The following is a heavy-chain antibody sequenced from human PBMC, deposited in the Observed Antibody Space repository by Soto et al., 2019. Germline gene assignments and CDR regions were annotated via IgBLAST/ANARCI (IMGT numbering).Heavy chain of an antibody. V-gene: IGHV1-18*01. CDR2: ISAYNGNT. D-gene: IGHD2-15*01. CDR1: GYTFTRYG. J-gene: IGHJ4*02. CDR3: ARSGCSGGSCYSYYFDY. Sequence: QVQLVQSGAEVKKPGASVKVSCKASGYTFTRYGISWVLHAPGQGLEWMGWISAYNGNTNYAQKLQGRVTMTTDTSTSTAYMELRSLRSDDTAVHYCARSGCSGGSCYSYYFDYWGQGTLVTVSS.